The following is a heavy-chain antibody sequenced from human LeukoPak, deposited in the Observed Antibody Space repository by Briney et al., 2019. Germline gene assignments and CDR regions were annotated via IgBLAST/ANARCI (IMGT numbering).Heavy chain of an antibody. CDR2: IFYSGST. J-gene: IGHJ4*02. D-gene: IGHD5-18*01. CDR3: ARDPLSGYSYGYGDY. Sequence: PSETLSLTCTVSGASITSYYWTWIRQPPGKGLEWIGYIFYSGSTNYNPSLKSRVTISVDTSKNQLSLMLTSVTAADTAVYYCARDPLSGYSYGYGDYWGQGTLVTVSS. V-gene: IGHV4-59*12. CDR1: GASITSYY.